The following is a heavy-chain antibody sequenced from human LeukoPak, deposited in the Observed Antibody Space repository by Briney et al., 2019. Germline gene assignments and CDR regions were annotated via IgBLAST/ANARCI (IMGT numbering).Heavy chain of an antibody. CDR3: ASGKATAMAQGY. J-gene: IGHJ4*02. CDR1: GFTVSSNY. Sequence: GGSLRLSCAASGFTVSSNYMSWVRQAPGKGLEWVSVIYSGGSTYYADSVKGRLTISRDNSKNTLYLQMNSLRADDTAVYYCASGKATAMAQGYWGQGTLVTVSS. CDR2: IYSGGST. V-gene: IGHV3-53*01. D-gene: IGHD5-18*01.